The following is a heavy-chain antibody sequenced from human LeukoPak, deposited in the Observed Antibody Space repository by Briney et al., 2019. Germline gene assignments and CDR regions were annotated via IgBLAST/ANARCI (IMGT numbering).Heavy chain of an antibody. Sequence: GGSLRLSCAASGFTFSSYAMSWVRQAPGKGLEWVSAISGSGGSTYYADSVKGRFTISRDNAKNSLYLQMNSLRAEDTALYHCARALYYDFWSGSPDDAFDIWGQGTMVTVSS. CDR3: ARALYYDFWSGSPDDAFDI. CDR1: GFTFSSYA. D-gene: IGHD3-3*01. V-gene: IGHV3-23*01. CDR2: ISGSGGST. J-gene: IGHJ3*02.